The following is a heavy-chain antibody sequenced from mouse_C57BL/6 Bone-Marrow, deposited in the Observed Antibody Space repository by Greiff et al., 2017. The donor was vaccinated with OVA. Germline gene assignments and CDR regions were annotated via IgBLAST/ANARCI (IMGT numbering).Heavy chain of an antibody. D-gene: IGHD4-1*01. CDR1: GYTFTSYW. CDR3: ARLLTGYYFDY. CDR2: IDPSDSET. J-gene: IGHJ2*01. Sequence: QVQLKQPGAELVRPGSSVKLSCKASGYTFTSYWMHWVKQRPIQGLEWIGNIDPSDSETHYNQKFKDKATLTVDKSSSTAYMQLSSLTSEDSAVYYCARLLTGYYFDYWGQGTTLTVSS. V-gene: IGHV1-52*01.